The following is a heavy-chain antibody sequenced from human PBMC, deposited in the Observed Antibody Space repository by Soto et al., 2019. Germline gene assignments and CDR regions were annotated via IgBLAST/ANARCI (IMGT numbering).Heavy chain of an antibody. D-gene: IGHD3-3*01. CDR1: GGSFSDNY. V-gene: IGHV4-34*01. CDR2: INHSGST. J-gene: IGHJ6*03. Sequence: SETLSLTCAVYGGSFSDNYWSWIRQPPGKGLEWIGEINHSGSTNYNPSLKSRVTISVDTSKSQFSLKLSSVTAADTAVYYCAREGVGDFWSGYYRYYYMGVWAKGTTVTVSS. CDR3: AREGVGDFWSGYYRYYYMGV.